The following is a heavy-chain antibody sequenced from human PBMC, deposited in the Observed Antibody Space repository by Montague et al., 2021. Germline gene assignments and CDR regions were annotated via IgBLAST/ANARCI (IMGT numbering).Heavy chain of an antibody. V-gene: IGHV3-74*01. CDR1: GFTFGSYA. CDR3: TRDVNWDLFDY. J-gene: IGHJ4*02. D-gene: IGHD7-27*01. CDR2: ISHDGAST. Sequence: SLSLSLSASGFTFGSYAMHWVRQAPGKGLVWVSRISHDGASTTCADSVKGRFTISRDNAKNTLFLQMNSLRAEDTAVYYCTRDVNWDLFDYWGQGALVTVSS.